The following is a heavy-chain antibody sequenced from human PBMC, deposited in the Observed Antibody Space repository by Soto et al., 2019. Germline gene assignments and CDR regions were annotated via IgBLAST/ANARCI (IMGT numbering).Heavy chain of an antibody. V-gene: IGHV1-18*04. J-gene: IGHJ2*01. CDR3: ARGRYFATTHRQWWYFDF. D-gene: IGHD2-21*01. CDR1: GYTFSSYT. Sequence: QVQLVQSGPEVKKPGASVKVSCKTSGYTFSSYTISWVRQTPEQALEWVGWISPANGDKKYAQKFKGRVTLTSETSTDTVYMDLTNLRSDDTAVYFCARGRYFATTHRQWWYFDFWGRGTPVTVSS. CDR2: ISPANGDK.